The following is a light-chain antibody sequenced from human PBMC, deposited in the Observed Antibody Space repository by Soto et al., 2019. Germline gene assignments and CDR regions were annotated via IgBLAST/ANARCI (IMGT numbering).Light chain of an antibody. V-gene: IGLV2-8*01. CDR1: SSDVGGYNY. CDR2: EVS. J-gene: IGLJ1*01. CDR3: SSYAGSNNPYV. Sequence: QSALTQPPSASGSPGQSVTISCTGTSSDVGGYNYVYWYQQHPGKVPKVMIYEVSKRPSGVPDRFSGSKSGNTASLTVSGLQAEDEADYYCSSYAGSNNPYVFGTGTKVTVL.